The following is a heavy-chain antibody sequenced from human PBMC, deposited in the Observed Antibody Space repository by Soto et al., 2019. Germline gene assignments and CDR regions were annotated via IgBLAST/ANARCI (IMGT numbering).Heavy chain of an antibody. CDR2: MNTGNDNT. D-gene: IGHD1-7*01. J-gene: IGHJ4*02. CDR1: GYALTSFA. CDR3: ARGDGNFPYFDY. V-gene: IGHV1-3*04. Sequence: QVQVVQSGAEVKKPGASVKVSCKASGYALTSFALHWVRQVAGQRREWMGWMNTGNDNTKISQKFRGRVTIIRDTSANTVYMELSNLRSEDTALNYCARGDGNFPYFDYWGQGTLVTVSS.